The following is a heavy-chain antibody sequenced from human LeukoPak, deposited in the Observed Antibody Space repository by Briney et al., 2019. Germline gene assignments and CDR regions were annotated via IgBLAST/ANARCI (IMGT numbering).Heavy chain of an antibody. CDR3: ARAEVTAGYYDSSGY. J-gene: IGHJ4*02. Sequence: ASVKVSCKASGYTFTGYYIHWVRQAPGQGLEWMGWMNPNSGGTKYAQKFQDRVTMTRDTSISTAYMELRSLRSDDTAVYYCARAEVTAGYYDSSGYWGQGTLVTVSS. CDR2: MNPNSGGT. D-gene: IGHD3-22*01. V-gene: IGHV1-2*02. CDR1: GYTFTGYY.